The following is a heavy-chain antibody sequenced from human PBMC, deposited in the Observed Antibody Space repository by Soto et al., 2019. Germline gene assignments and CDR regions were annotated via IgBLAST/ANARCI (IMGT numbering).Heavy chain of an antibody. CDR3: ARCTVDTIVTSGWCHYLDP. CDR1: GFTFSSSA. Sequence: EVQLLDSGGGLVQPGGSLRLSCAASGFTFSSSAMSWVRQAPGKGLEWVSAVSGSGGTTYYADSVRGRFTISRDNSNNTLYLQMNILRAEDTAIYFCARCTVDTIVTSGWCHYLDPWGQGTLVTVSS. D-gene: IGHD6-19*01. J-gene: IGHJ5*02. CDR2: VSGSGGTT. V-gene: IGHV3-23*01.